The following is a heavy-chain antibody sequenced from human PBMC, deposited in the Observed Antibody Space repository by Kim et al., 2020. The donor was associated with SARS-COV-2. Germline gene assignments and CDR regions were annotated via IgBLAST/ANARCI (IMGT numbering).Heavy chain of an antibody. CDR3: ARVLPVITGTKRVYYYGMDV. V-gene: IGHV4-34*01. D-gene: IGHD1-7*01. Sequence: SETLSLTCAVYGGSFSGYYWSWIRQPPGKGLEWIGEINHSGSTNYNPSLKSRVTISVDTSKNQFSLKLSSVTAADTAVYYCARVLPVITGTKRVYYYGMDVWGQGTTVTVSS. CDR2: INHSGST. J-gene: IGHJ6*02. CDR1: GGSFSGYY.